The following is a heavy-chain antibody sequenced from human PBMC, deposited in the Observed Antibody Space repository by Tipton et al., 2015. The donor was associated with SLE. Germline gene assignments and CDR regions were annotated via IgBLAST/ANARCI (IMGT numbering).Heavy chain of an antibody. Sequence: TLSLTCNVSGFSISSQYYWSWIRQPAGKGLEWIGRIYTSGSTNYNPSLKSRVTISVDTSKNQFSLKLSSVTAADTAVYYCARGRIAVAGNHFDYWGQGTLVTVSS. CDR2: IYTSGST. CDR1: GFSISSQYY. V-gene: IGHV4-61*02. CDR3: ARGRIAVAGNHFDY. D-gene: IGHD6-19*01. J-gene: IGHJ4*02.